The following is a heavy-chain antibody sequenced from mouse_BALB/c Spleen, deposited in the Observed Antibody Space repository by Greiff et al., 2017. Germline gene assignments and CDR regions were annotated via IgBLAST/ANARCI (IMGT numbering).Heavy chain of an antibody. D-gene: IGHD1-1*01. CDR1: GYTFTSYY. CDR3: STVVATYYFDY. Sequence: QVQLQQPGAELVKPGASVKLSCKASGYTFTSYYMYWVKQRPGQGLEWIGGINPSNGGTNFNEKFKSKATLTVDKSSSTAYMQLSSLTSEDSAVYYCSTVVATYYFDYWGQGTTLTVSS. J-gene: IGHJ2*01. CDR2: INPSNGGT. V-gene: IGHV1S81*02.